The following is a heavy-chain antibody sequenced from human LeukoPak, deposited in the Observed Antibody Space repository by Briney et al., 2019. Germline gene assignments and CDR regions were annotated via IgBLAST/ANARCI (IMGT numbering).Heavy chain of an antibody. V-gene: IGHV4-30-4*01. CDR3: AKAPRYCSGGSCYSEYFQH. Sequence: SETLSLTCTVSGGSISSGDYYWSWIRQPPGKGLEWIGYIYYSGSTYYNPSLKSRVTISVDTSKNQFSLKLSSVTAADTAVYYCAKAPRYCSGGSCYSEYFQHWGQGTLVTVSS. CDR1: GGSISSGDYY. D-gene: IGHD2-15*01. CDR2: IYYSGST. J-gene: IGHJ1*01.